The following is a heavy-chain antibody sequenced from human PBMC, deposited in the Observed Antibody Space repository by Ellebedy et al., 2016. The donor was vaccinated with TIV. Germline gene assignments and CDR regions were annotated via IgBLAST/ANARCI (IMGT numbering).Heavy chain of an antibody. J-gene: IGHJ6*03. CDR1: GYSFTNYW. V-gene: IGHV5-51*01. CDR3: ARHGYGANRYYYFYMDV. CDR2: IYPDDSDT. D-gene: IGHD4-23*01. Sequence: GESLKISCKGSGYSFTNYWIGWVRRVPGKGLEWMGIIYPDDSDTRYIPTFRGHVTISADKSISTAYLQWSSLQASDTAMYFCARHGYGANRYYYFYMDVWGKGTTVTVSS.